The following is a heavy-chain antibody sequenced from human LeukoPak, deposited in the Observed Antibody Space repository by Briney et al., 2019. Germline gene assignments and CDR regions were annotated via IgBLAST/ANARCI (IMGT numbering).Heavy chain of an antibody. CDR1: GYTFTSYY. V-gene: IGHV1-46*01. CDR2: INPSDGRT. J-gene: IGHJ4*02. Sequence: ASVKVSCKASGYTFTSYYIHWVRQAPGQGREGMGIINPSDGRTNYAQRFQGRVTVSRDTSTNIVYMELYSLRSEDTAVYYCARDDRIAVAGPYFFDYWGQGTLVTVSS. CDR3: ARDDRIAVAGPYFFDY. D-gene: IGHD6-19*01.